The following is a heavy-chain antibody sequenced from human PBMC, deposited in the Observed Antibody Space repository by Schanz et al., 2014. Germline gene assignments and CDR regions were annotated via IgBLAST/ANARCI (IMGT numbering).Heavy chain of an antibody. Sequence: QVQLVQSGGEVKKPGASATVSCKASGYTFNNHGISWVRQAPGQGLEWMGRIIPILDKTNYAQKFQGRVTMTADKSTSTVYMEVSGLRSEDTAVYYCAKVDRTRYYAMDVCGQGTTVTVSS. CDR2: IIPILDKT. CDR3: AKVDRTRYYAMDV. D-gene: IGHD3-9*01. V-gene: IGHV1-69*04. CDR1: GYTFNNHG. J-gene: IGHJ6*02.